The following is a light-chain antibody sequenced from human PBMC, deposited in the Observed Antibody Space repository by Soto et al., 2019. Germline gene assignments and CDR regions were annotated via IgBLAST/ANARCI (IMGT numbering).Light chain of an antibody. CDR3: QQYYDAIT. CDR1: QNIFYRTNNKNY. V-gene: IGKV4-1*01. J-gene: IGKJ5*01. Sequence: DIVMTQSPDSLAVSLGERATINCKSSQNIFYRTNNKNYLAWYQQRPGQPPKLLIYWASTRESGVPDRFSGSGSGTDFTLTISSLQAEDVAVYYCQQYYDAITFGQGTRLEIK. CDR2: WAS.